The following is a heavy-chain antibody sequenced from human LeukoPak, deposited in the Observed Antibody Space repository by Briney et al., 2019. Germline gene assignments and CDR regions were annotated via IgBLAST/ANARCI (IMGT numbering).Heavy chain of an antibody. D-gene: IGHD3-22*01. J-gene: IGHJ6*02. V-gene: IGHV4-34*01. CDR1: GGSFSGDY. CDR3: ARGLLYDSYYDYYGMDV. CDR2: INHSGST. Sequence: SETLSLTCAVYGGSFSGDYWSWIRQPPGKGLEWIGEINHSGSTNYNPSLKSRVTISGDTSKNQFSLKLSSVTAADTAVYYCARGLLYDSYYDYYGMDVWGQGTTVTVSS.